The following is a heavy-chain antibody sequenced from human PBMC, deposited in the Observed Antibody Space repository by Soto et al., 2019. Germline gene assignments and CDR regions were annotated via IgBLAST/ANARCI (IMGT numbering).Heavy chain of an antibody. CDR1: GFTFSSYS. V-gene: IGHV3-48*01. Sequence: GGPLRLSCAASGFTFSSYSMNWVRQAPGKGLEWVSYISSSSSTIYYADSVKGRFTISRDNAKNTLSLQMNSLRAEDTAVYYCAREIYDDYDSSGFDHWGQGTLVTVSS. CDR2: ISSSSSTI. CDR3: AREIYDDYDSSGFDH. D-gene: IGHD3-22*01. J-gene: IGHJ4*02.